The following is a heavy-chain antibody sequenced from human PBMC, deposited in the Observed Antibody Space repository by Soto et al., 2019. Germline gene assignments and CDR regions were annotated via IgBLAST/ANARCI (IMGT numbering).Heavy chain of an antibody. CDR1: GVSLSTSGEG. Sequence: QITLRESGPTLVQPTQTLTLTCTLSGVSLSTSGEGVGWIRQPPGKALEWLALIYWDDDKRFSPSLKSRLATTRDISKTQVVMTMTAMAPEDTAIYYCAHRQRTVVVGAPFDLWGQGSQVTVSS. CDR3: AHRQRTVVVGAPFDL. J-gene: IGHJ4*02. D-gene: IGHD2-15*01. CDR2: IYWDDDK. V-gene: IGHV2-5*02.